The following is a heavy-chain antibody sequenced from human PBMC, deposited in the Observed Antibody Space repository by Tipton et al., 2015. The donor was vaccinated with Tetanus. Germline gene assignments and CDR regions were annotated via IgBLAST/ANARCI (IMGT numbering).Heavy chain of an antibody. CDR1: GGSISSYY. Sequence: LRLSCTVSGGSISSYYWSWVRQPPGKGLEWIGYIDYSGSTNYNPSLKSRVTISVDTSKNQFSLKLSSVTAADTAVYYCARGGIAAAGGGLDYWGQGTLVTVSS. V-gene: IGHV4-59*01. CDR2: IDYSGST. J-gene: IGHJ4*02. CDR3: ARGGIAAAGGGLDY. D-gene: IGHD6-13*01.